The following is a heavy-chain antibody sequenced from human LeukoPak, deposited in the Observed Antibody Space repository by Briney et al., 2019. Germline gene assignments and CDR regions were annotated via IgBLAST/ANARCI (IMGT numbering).Heavy chain of an antibody. J-gene: IGHJ4*02. CDR3: ARVDRWGLGHPIDY. V-gene: IGHV1-2*02. CDR1: GYTFTGYY. D-gene: IGHD7-27*01. Sequence: ASVKVSCKASGYTFTGYYMHWVRQAPGQGLEWMGWINPNSGGTNCAQKFQGRVTMTRDTSISTAYMELSRLRSDDTAVYYCARVDRWGLGHPIDYWGQGTLVTVSS. CDR2: INPNSGGT.